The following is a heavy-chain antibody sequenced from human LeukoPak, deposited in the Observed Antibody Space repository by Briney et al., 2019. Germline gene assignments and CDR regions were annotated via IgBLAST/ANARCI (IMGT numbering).Heavy chain of an antibody. Sequence: GGSLRLSCAASGFTFSSYWMSWVRQAPGKGLEWVANIKQDGSEKYYVDSVKGRFTISRDNAKNSLYLQMNSLRAEDTAVYYCARRNMVRGVIKKFDYWGQGTLVTVSS. V-gene: IGHV3-7*01. CDR1: GFTFSSYW. CDR2: IKQDGSEK. D-gene: IGHD3-10*01. J-gene: IGHJ4*02. CDR3: ARRNMVRGVIKKFDY.